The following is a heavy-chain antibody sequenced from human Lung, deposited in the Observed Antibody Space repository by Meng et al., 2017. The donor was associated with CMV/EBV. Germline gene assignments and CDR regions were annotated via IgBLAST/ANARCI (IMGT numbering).Heavy chain of an antibody. D-gene: IGHD6-25*01. J-gene: IGHJ6*02. V-gene: IGHV3-21*01. Sequence: GGSLRLSYAASGFTFSVYSINWVRQAPGKGLEWVSSISSSSSFIYYADSVKGRFTISRDNAENSLSLQMNGLRAEDTAVYYCARESSGSFVLDVWGQGTTVTVSS. CDR1: GFTFSVYS. CDR3: ARESSGSFVLDV. CDR2: ISSSSSFI.